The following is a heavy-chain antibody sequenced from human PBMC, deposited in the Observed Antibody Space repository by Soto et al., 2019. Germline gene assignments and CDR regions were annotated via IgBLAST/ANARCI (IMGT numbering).Heavy chain of an antibody. J-gene: IGHJ5*02. CDR1: GFTFSDYG. D-gene: IGHD4-4*01. Sequence: PGGSLRLSCAVSGFTFSDYGMHWVRQAPGKGLEWVAVMSYAGTYKYYADSVKGRFTISRDNSKNTLYLQMNSLKTEDTAVYYCTTDPNSNYVGPIYSWFDPWGQGTLVTVSS. CDR3: TTDPNSNYVGPIYSWFDP. V-gene: IGHV3-30*03. CDR2: MSYAGTYK.